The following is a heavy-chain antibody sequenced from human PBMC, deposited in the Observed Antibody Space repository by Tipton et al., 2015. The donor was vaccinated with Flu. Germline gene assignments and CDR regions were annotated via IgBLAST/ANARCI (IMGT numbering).Heavy chain of an antibody. D-gene: IGHD3-3*01. V-gene: IGHV4-39*01. CDR1: GGSISSSSYY. J-gene: IGHJ5*02. CDR3: ARTPYDFWSAPYGGDWLDP. CDR2: IYYSGST. Sequence: TLSLTCTVSGGSISSSSYYWGWIRQPPGKGLEWIGSIYYSGSTYYNPSLKSRVTISVDTSKNQFSLKLSSVTAADTAVYYCARTPYDFWSAPYGGDWLDPWGQGTLVTVSS.